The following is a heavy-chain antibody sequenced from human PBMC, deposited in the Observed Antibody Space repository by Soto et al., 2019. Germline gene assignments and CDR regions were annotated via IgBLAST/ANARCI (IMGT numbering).Heavy chain of an antibody. V-gene: IGHV1-8*01. CDR3: ARDGTAAGYNWFDP. CDR1: GYTFTSYD. Sequence: ASVKVSCKASGYTFTSYDINWVRQATGQGLEWMGWMNPNSGNTGYAQKFQGRVTMTRNTSISTAYMELSSLRSEDTAVYYCARDGTAAGYNWFDPWGQGTLVTVSS. D-gene: IGHD6-13*01. CDR2: MNPNSGNT. J-gene: IGHJ5*02.